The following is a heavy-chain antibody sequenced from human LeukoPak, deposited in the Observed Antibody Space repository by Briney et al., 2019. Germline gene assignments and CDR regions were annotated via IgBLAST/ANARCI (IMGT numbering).Heavy chain of an antibody. V-gene: IGHV1-2*02. CDR3: ARTYGDLYYFDY. D-gene: IGHD4-17*01. J-gene: IGHJ4*02. Sequence: ASVKVSCKPSVYTLTDYYMHRVRHAPGQGLGWMGWINPNSGGTNYAQKFQGRVTMTRDTSISTAYMELSRLRSDATAMYYCARTYGDLYYFDYWGQGTLVTVSS. CDR1: VYTLTDYY. CDR2: INPNSGGT.